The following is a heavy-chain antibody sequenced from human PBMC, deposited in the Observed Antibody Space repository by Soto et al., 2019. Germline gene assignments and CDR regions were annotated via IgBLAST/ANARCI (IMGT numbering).Heavy chain of an antibody. D-gene: IGHD1-26*01. CDR2: IYYSGST. Sequence: PSETLSLTCTVSGGSISSYYWSWIRQPPGKGLEWIGYIYYSGSTSYNPSFKSRVTMAVDTSKRQFSLKLTSVTAADTAVYYCARYGGTYYVYWGQGALVTVSS. V-gene: IGHV4-59*01. CDR3: ARYGGTYYVY. J-gene: IGHJ4*02. CDR1: GGSISSYY.